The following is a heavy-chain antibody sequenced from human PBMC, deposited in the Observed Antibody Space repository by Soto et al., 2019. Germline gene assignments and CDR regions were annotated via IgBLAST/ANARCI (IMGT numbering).Heavy chain of an antibody. D-gene: IGHD3-10*01. CDR1: GFTFSSYW. J-gene: IGHJ6*02. CDR3: AKDFKISGGHYGSLNYYYGMDV. Sequence: PGGSLRLSCAASGFTFSSYWMSWVRQAPGKGLEWVASLNPGGSAKYYVDSVKGRFTISRDTSKSALYLQMNSLRPEDTAVYYCAKDFKISGGHYGSLNYYYGMDVWGQGTTVTVSS. CDR2: LNPGGSAK. V-gene: IGHV3-7*01.